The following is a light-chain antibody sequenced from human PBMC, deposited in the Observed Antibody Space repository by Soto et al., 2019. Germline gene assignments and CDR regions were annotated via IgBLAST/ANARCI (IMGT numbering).Light chain of an antibody. CDR2: DTS. CDR1: QSVSDW. J-gene: IGKJ5*01. Sequence: IQMTQSPSTLSASVGDRVTITCRASQSVSDWLAWYQQKPGNPPKLLIYDTSRLESAVPSRFSASGSGTEFTLTITSLQPEDFATYYCQQSYNTPVTFGQGTRLEIK. CDR3: QQSYNTPVT. V-gene: IGKV1-5*01.